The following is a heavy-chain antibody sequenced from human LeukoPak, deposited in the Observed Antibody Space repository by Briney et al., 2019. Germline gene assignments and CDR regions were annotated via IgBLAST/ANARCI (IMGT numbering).Heavy chain of an antibody. CDR1: GGSISSYY. CDR2: ISTNERT. V-gene: IGHV4-4*07. J-gene: IGHJ6*02. CDR3: AREAHYYCMDV. Sequence: LETLCLSCAVSGGSISSYYWSWIRQPPGRGLDRLGRISTNERTHNNPVPKTRVTISVDTSKNQFSLKLSSATASDTAVYYCAREAHYYCMDVWGQGTTVTVSS.